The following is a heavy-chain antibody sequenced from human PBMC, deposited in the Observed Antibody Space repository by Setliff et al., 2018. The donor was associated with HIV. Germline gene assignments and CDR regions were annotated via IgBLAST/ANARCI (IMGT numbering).Heavy chain of an antibody. J-gene: IGHJ4*02. D-gene: IGHD3-3*01. V-gene: IGHV4-61*02. CDR2: IYTSGST. CDR3: ARRHYDFWSGYYSYFYFDY. Sequence: SETLSLTCTVSGGSISSGSYYWSWIRQPAGKGLEWIGRIYTSGSTNYNPSLKSRVTISVDTSKNQFSLKLSSVTAADTAVYYCARRHYDFWSGYYSYFYFDYWGQGMLVTVSS. CDR1: GGSISSGSYY.